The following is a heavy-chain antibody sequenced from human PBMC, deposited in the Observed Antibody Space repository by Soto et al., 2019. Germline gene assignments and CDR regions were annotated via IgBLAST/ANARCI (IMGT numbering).Heavy chain of an antibody. CDR1: GGSISSGGYY. V-gene: IGHV4-31*03. Sequence: QVQLQQWGAGLLKPSQTLSLTCTVSGGSISSGGYYWSWIRQHPGKGLEWIGYIYYSGSTYYNPSLKSRVTISVDTSKNQFSLKLSSVTAADTAVYYCARMIAGALELFDPWGQGTLVTVSS. CDR2: IYYSGST. J-gene: IGHJ5*02. D-gene: IGHD1-7*01. CDR3: ARMIAGALELFDP.